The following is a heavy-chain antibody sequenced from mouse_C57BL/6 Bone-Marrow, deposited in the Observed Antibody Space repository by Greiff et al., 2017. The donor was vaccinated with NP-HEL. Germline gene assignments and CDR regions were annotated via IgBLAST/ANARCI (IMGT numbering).Heavy chain of an antibody. Sequence: VQLQQSGAELVRPGASVKLSCTASGFNIKDDYMHWVKQRPEQGLEWIGWIDPENGDTEYASKFQGKATITADTPSNTAYLQLSSLTSEDTAVYYCRDYYFDYWGQGTTLTVSS. CDR2: IDPENGDT. V-gene: IGHV14-4*01. CDR3: RDYYFDY. J-gene: IGHJ2*01. CDR1: GFNIKDDY.